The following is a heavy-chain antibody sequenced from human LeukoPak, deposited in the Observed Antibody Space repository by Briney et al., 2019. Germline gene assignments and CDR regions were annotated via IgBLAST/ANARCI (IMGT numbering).Heavy chain of an antibody. CDR3: ARDPHHYYGQVGQPYFDY. CDR1: GGTFSSYA. Sequence: SVKVSCKASGGTFSSYAISWVRQAPGQGLEWMGRIIPIFGTANYAQKFQGRVTITTDESTSTAYMELSSLRSEDTAAYYCARDPHHYYGQVGQPYFDYWGQGTLVTVSS. J-gene: IGHJ4*02. CDR2: IIPIFGTA. D-gene: IGHD3-10*01. V-gene: IGHV1-69*05.